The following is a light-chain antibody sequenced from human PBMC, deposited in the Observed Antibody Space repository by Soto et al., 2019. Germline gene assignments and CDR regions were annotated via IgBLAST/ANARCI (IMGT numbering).Light chain of an antibody. CDR1: QSFSXC. V-gene: IGKV3-11*01. J-gene: IGKJ4*01. CDR3: QQRGSWPLT. CDR2: AAS. Sequence: EIVLTQSPATLSLSPGERATLSFRASQSFSXCFIWYQQKPGQAPRLLIYAASNRATGIPARFSGSGSGTDFTLTISSLESEDFAVYYCQQRGSWPLTFGGGTKVDIK.